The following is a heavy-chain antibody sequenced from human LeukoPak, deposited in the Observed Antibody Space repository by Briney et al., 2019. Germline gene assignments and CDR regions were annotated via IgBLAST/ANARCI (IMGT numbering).Heavy chain of an antibody. Sequence: SQTLSPTCAISGDSVSSNSAAWNWIRQSPSRGLEWLGRTYYRSKWYNDYAVSVKSRITINPDTSKNQFSLQLNSVTPEDTAVYYCARVLLGDGYNYGDFDYWGQGTLVTVSS. D-gene: IGHD5-24*01. CDR1: GDSVSSNSAA. J-gene: IGHJ4*02. V-gene: IGHV6-1*01. CDR2: TYYRSKWYN. CDR3: ARVLLGDGYNYGDFDY.